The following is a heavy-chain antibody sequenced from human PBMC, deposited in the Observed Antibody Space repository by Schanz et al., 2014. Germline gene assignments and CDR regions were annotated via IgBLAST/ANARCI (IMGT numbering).Heavy chain of an antibody. V-gene: IGHV4-4*02. J-gene: IGHJ4*02. D-gene: IGHD6-13*01. Sequence: QVQLQESGPGLVKPSETLSLTCAVSGVSIRNNNWWSWVRQPPGKGPEWIGTIYHTGTTNYNPSLNSRVTMSLDSSKNQFALKPSYVTAADTAVYHCARARSWPDYWGQGTLVNVSS. CDR2: IYHTGTT. CDR3: ARARSWPDY. CDR1: GVSIRNNNW.